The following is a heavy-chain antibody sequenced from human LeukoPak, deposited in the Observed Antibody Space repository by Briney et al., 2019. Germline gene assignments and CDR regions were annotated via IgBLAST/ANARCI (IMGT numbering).Heavy chain of an antibody. V-gene: IGHV3-23*01. CDR1: GFTFSSYA. CDR3: AKVPTNYDSSGYYDY. D-gene: IGHD3-22*01. CDR2: ISAGGGST. J-gene: IGHJ4*02. Sequence: GGSLRLSCVASGFTFSSYAMGWVRQAPGKGLEWVSAISAGGGSTYCADSVKGRFTISRDNSKNTVYLQMNSLRAEDTAVYYCAKVPTNYDSSGYYDYWGQGTLVTVSS.